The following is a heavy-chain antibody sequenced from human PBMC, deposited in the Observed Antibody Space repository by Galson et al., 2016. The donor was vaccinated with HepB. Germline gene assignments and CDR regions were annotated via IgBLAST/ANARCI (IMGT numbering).Heavy chain of an antibody. CDR1: GFSFSNSG. CDR2: ITPSGDAT. Sequence: SLRLSCAASGFSFSNSGIRWVRQAPGRGLEWVSGITPSGDATHYADSLQGRFTISRDNSKNTLYLYMNNLTAGDTAIYYCGKHGGFDYWGQGALVTVSS. D-gene: IGHD3-16*01. V-gene: IGHV3-23*01. J-gene: IGHJ4*02. CDR3: GKHGGFDY.